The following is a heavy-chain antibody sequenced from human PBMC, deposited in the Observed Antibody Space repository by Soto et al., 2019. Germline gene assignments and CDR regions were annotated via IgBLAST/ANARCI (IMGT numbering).Heavy chain of an antibody. CDR1: GGTFSSYA. CDR2: IIPIFGTA. Sequence: GASVKVSCKASGGTFSSYAISWVRQAPGQGLEWMGGIIPIFGTANYAQKFQGRVTITADESTSTAYMELSSLRSEDTAVYYCARDPGVSYYYDSSGYYYGFYFDYWGQGTLVTVSS. CDR3: ARDPGVSYYYDSSGYYYGFYFDY. D-gene: IGHD3-22*01. J-gene: IGHJ4*02. V-gene: IGHV1-69*13.